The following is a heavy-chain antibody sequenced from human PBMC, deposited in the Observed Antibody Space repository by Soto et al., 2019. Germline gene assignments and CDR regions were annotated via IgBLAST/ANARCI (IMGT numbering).Heavy chain of an antibody. J-gene: IGHJ6*02. D-gene: IGHD1-1*01. Sequence: GESLKISCKGSGYIFTSYWISWVRQMPGKGLEWMGRIDPSDSYTNYSPSFQGHVTISADKSISTAYLQWSSLKASDTVMYYCARQAVPYEYYGMDVWGQGTTVTVSS. CDR1: GYIFTSYW. CDR2: IDPSDSYT. V-gene: IGHV5-10-1*01. CDR3: ARQAVPYEYYGMDV.